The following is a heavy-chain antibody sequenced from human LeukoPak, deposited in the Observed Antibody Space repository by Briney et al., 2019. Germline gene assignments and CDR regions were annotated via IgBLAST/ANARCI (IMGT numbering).Heavy chain of an antibody. D-gene: IGHD1-26*01. CDR3: ARVELYYYYGMDV. CDR2: IYYSGST. CDR1: GGSISSYY. V-gene: IGHV4-59*01. J-gene: IGHJ6*02. Sequence: SETLSLTCTVSGGSISSYYWSWIRQPPGKGLEWIGYIYYSGSTNYNPSLKSRVTISVDTSKNQFSLKLSSVTAADTAVYYCARVELYYYYGMDVWGQGTTVTVSS.